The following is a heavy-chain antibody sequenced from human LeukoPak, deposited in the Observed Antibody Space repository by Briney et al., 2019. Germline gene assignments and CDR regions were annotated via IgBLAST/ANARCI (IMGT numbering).Heavy chain of an antibody. CDR1: GYTFTSYG. D-gene: IGHD1-1*01. CDR2: ISAYNGNT. Sequence: ASVKVSCRASGYTFTSYGISWVRQAPGQGLEWMGWISAYNGNTNYAQKLQGRVTMTTDTSTSTAYMELRSLRSDDTAVDYCXXXXXXXXXXXXYPWDWFDPWGQGTLVTVSS. V-gene: IGHV1-18*01. J-gene: IGHJ5*02. CDR3: XXXXXXXXXXXXYPWDWFDP.